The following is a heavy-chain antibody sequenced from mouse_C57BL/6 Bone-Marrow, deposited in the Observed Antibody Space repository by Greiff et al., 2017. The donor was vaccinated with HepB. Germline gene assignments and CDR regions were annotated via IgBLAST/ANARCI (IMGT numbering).Heavy chain of an antibody. J-gene: IGHJ1*03. CDR2: IWWNDDK. D-gene: IGHD2-5*01. V-gene: IGHV8-5*01. CDR1: GFSLSTSNMG. CDR3: AQEGSYSNYWYFDV. Sequence: QVTLKVSGPGILQPSQTLSLTCSFSGFSLSTSNMGIGWIRQPSGKGLEWLAHIWWNDDKYYTPSLKSRLTISKDTSNNQVFLKLTSVDTADTATYYCAQEGSYSNYWYFDVWGTGTTVTVSS.